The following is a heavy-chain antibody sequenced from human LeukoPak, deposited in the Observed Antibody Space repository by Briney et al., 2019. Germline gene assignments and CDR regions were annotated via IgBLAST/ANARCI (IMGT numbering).Heavy chain of an antibody. J-gene: IGHJ4*02. CDR3: AKDGIAVAGLATYFDY. Sequence: GGSLRLSCAASGFTFSSYAMSLVRQAPRKGLEWVLAISGSGGSTYYADSVKGRFTISRDNSKNTLYLQMNSLRAEDTAVYYCAKDGIAVAGLATYFDYWGQGTLVTVSS. D-gene: IGHD6-19*01. V-gene: IGHV3-23*01. CDR1: GFTFSSYA. CDR2: ISGSGGST.